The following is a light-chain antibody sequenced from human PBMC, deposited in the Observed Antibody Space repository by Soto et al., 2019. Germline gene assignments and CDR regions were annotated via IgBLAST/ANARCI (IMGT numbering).Light chain of an antibody. J-gene: IGKJ5*01. V-gene: IGKV2D-30*01. CDR2: KVP. Sequence: DVVVTQSPLSLSVTLGQPASISCRCSQSLVYSDGRTYLTWFHQRPGQSPRRLIYKVPNLDSGVPDRFSGSGSGTEFTLKISRVEAEDVGLYYCMQGTHVPFIFGQGTRLEIK. CDR1: QSLVYSDGRTY. CDR3: MQGTHVPFI.